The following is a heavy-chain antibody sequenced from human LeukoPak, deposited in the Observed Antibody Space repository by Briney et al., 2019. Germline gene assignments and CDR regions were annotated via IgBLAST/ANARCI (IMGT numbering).Heavy chain of an antibody. V-gene: IGHV3-74*01. CDR1: GFTFSSYW. Sequence: GGSLRLSCAASGFTFSSYWMYWVRQAPGKGLVWVSRINTDGSSTTYADSEKGRFTISRDNAKNTVYLQMNSLRAEDTAVYYCARVLAVAGTGAFDIWGQGTMVTVSS. J-gene: IGHJ3*02. CDR2: INTDGSST. D-gene: IGHD6-19*01. CDR3: ARVLAVAGTGAFDI.